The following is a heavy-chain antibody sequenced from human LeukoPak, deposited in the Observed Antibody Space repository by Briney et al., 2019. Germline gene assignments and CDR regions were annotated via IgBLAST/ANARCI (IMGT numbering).Heavy chain of an antibody. J-gene: IGHJ6*03. D-gene: IGHD3-16*02. CDR2: ISPSNGNT. CDR1: GYTFTSYG. Sequence: ASVKVSCKASGYTFTSYGISWVRQAPGQGLEWMGWISPSNGNTNYAQKLQGRVTMTTDTSTSTAYMELRSLRSDDTAVYYCARVIPSDYYYYMDVWGKGTTVTVSS. CDR3: ARVIPSDYYYYMDV. V-gene: IGHV1-18*01.